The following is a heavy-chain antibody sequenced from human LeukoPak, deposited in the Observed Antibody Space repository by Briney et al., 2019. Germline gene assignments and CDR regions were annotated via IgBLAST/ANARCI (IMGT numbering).Heavy chain of an antibody. Sequence: SETLSLTCTVSGGSISSYYWSWIRQPPGKGLEWIGYIYYSGSTNYNPSLKSRVTISVDTSKNQFSLKLSSVTAADTAVYYCAXXHDYGGNVFDYWGQGTLVTVSS. CDR1: GGSISSYY. V-gene: IGHV4-59*08. J-gene: IGHJ4*02. D-gene: IGHD4-17*01. CDR3: AXXHDYGGNVFDY. CDR2: IYYSGST.